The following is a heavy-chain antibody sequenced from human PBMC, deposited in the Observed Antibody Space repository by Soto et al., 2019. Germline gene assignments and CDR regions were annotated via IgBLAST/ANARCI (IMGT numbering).Heavy chain of an antibody. V-gene: IGHV1-69*13. Sequence: SVKVSCKASGGTFSSYAISWVRQAPGQGLEWMGGIIPIFGTADYAQKFQGRVTITADESTSTAYMELSSLRSEDTAVYYCARHIPYYYDSSGHIDAFDIWGQETMVTISS. D-gene: IGHD3-22*01. J-gene: IGHJ3*02. CDR3: ARHIPYYYDSSGHIDAFDI. CDR1: GGTFSSYA. CDR2: IIPIFGTA.